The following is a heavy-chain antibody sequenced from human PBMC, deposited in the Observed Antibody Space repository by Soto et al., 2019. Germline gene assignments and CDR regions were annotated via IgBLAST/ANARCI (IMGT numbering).Heavy chain of an antibody. D-gene: IGHD3-16*01. CDR3: EKDFPFCGSHDSFDT. CDR2: IRGGGGRT. CDR1: GFTFSSYA. V-gene: IGHV3-23*01. Sequence: EVQLLESGGGLGQPGGSLRLSCAASGFTFSSYAMSWFRQAPGKGLEWVSVIRGGGGRTFYSDSVKGRFTISRDNSNKMLYLELNSLRAEDTAVYYCEKDFPFCGSHDSFDTWGQETMVTFSS. J-gene: IGHJ3*02.